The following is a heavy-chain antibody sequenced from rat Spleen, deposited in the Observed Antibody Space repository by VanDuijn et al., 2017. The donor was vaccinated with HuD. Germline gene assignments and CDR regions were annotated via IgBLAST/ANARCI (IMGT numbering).Heavy chain of an antibody. CDR2: IWNIGGT. D-gene: IGHD1-2*01. V-gene: IGHV2-41*01. CDR3: ARDGIAATGDY. Sequence: QVQLKESGPGLVQPSQTLSLTCTVAGFSLTSYNVHWVRQPPGKGLEWMGVIWNIGGTRLNPALKSRLSISRDTSKSQVFLKMNSLQTEDTATYYCARDGIAATGDYWGQGVMVTVSS. CDR1: GFSLTSYN. J-gene: IGHJ2*01.